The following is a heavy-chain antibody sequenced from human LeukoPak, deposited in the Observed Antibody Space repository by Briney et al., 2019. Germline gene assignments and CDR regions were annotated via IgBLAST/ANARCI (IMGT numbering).Heavy chain of an antibody. V-gene: IGHV1-18*01. CDR3: ARRSGAVRFGELLMSWFGP. J-gene: IGHJ5*02. CDR2: ISAYNGNT. Sequence: ASVKVSCKASGYTFTSYGISWVRQAPGQGLEWMGWISAYNGNTNYAQKLQGRVTMTTYTSTSTAYLELRILRPDDTAVYYCARRSGAVRFGELLMSWFGPWGQGTLVTVFS. D-gene: IGHD3-10*01. CDR1: GYTFTSYG.